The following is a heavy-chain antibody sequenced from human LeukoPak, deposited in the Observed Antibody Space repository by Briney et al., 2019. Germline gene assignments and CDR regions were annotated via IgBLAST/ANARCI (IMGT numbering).Heavy chain of an antibody. V-gene: IGHV3-23*01. J-gene: IGHJ3*02. D-gene: IGHD2-2*01. Sequence: GGSLRPSCAASGFTFSSYAMSWVRQAPGKGLEWVSAISGSGGSTYYADSVKGRFTISRDNSKNTLYLQMNSLRAEDTAVYYCAKMGRVVVVPAAAPSDAFDIWGQGTMVTVSS. CDR2: ISGSGGST. CDR3: AKMGRVVVVPAAAPSDAFDI. CDR1: GFTFSSYA.